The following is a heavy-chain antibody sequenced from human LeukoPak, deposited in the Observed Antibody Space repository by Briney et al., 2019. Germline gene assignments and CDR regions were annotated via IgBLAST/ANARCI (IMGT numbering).Heavy chain of an antibody. J-gene: IGHJ5*01. CDR1: GFTFGTYW. D-gene: IGHD3-22*01. Sequence: GGSLSLSCAASGFTFGTYWMHWVRQGPGKGLVWVSRINPDGNTITYADSVKGRFTISRDNAKDTLYLQMSGLRAEDTAVYYCGRGRSYYDPLDSWGQGTLVTVSS. CDR2: INPDGNTI. CDR3: GRGRSYYDPLDS. V-gene: IGHV3-74*03.